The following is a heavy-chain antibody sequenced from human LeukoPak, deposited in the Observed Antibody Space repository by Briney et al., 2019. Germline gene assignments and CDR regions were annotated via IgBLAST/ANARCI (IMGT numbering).Heavy chain of an antibody. CDR2: IRYDGSKE. J-gene: IGHJ4*02. CDR3: AKDQPPYSSGWYTGGFDY. D-gene: IGHD6-19*01. CDR1: GFTFSSYG. Sequence: GGSLRLSCAASGFTFSSYGMHGVRQAPGKGLERVAFIRYDGSKEYYADSVKGRFTISRDNSKNTLILQMNSLRPEDMGVYYCAKDQPPYSSGWYTGGFDYWGQGTLVTVSS. V-gene: IGHV3-30*02.